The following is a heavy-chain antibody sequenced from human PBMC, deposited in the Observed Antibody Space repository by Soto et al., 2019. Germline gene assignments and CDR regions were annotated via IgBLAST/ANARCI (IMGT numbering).Heavy chain of an antibody. Sequence: SETLSLTCTVSGGSISSDYWSWIRQPPGKGLEWIGYIYYSGSTNYNPSLKSRVTISVDTSKNQFSLKLSSVTAADTAVYYCARQTLYYYDSSGYYSNWFDPWGQGTLVTVSS. V-gene: IGHV4-59*08. J-gene: IGHJ5*02. D-gene: IGHD3-22*01. CDR1: GGSISSDY. CDR3: ARQTLYYYDSSGYYSNWFDP. CDR2: IYYSGST.